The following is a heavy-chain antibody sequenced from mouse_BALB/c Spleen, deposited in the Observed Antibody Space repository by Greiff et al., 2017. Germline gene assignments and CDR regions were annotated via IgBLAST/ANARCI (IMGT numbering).Heavy chain of an antibody. CDR2: ISSGGSYT. CDR1: GFTFSSYG. Sequence: EVKLVESGGDLVKPGGPLKLSCAASGFTFSSYGMSWVRQTPDKRLEWVATISSGGSYTYYPDSVKGRFTISRDNAKNTLYLQMSSLKSEDTAMYYCARRLVDYWGQGTTLTVSS. V-gene: IGHV5-6*02. CDR3: ARRLVDY. J-gene: IGHJ2*01.